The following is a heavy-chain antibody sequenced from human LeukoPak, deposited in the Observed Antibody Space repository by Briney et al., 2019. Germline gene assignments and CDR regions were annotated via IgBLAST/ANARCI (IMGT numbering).Heavy chain of an antibody. J-gene: IGHJ1*01. CDR1: GFTFSSYG. V-gene: IGHV3-33*01. D-gene: IGHD5-24*01. CDR3: ARGDGYNDAEYLQH. CDR2: IWYDGSNK. Sequence: GRSLSLSCAASGFTFSSYGMHGVRQAPGKGLEGVAVIWYDGSNKYYGDTVKGRFTISRDNSKKTLYLQMNSLRVEDTAVYYCARGDGYNDAEYLQHWGQGTLVTVS.